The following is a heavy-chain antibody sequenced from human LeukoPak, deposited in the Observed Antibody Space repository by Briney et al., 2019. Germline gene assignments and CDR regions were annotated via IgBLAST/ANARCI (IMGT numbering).Heavy chain of an antibody. V-gene: IGHV3-33*01. CDR1: GFTFSGYG. Sequence: GGSLRLSCTASGFTFSGYGIHWVRQAPGKGLEWVAIIWFDGSNKYYADSVKGRFTISRDNSENTLYLQMNSLRAEDTAVYYCAVLNRLNYYDSSGYSPFDYWGQGTLVTVSS. CDR3: AVLNRLNYYDSSGYSPFDY. CDR2: IWFDGSNK. D-gene: IGHD3-22*01. J-gene: IGHJ4*02.